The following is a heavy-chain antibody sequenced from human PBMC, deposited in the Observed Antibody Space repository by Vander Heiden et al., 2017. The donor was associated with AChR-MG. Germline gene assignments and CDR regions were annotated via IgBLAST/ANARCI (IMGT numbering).Heavy chain of an antibody. Sequence: QVQLVESGGGLVKPGGSLRLSCAASGFTFSDYYMGWIRQAPGKGLEWVSYISSSGSTIYYADSVKGRFTISRDNAKNSLYLQMNSLRAEDTAVYYCASLYGSGKQRKYYYYGMDVWGQGTTVTVSS. CDR2: ISSSGSTI. D-gene: IGHD2-15*01. V-gene: IGHV3-11*01. CDR1: GFTFSDYY. CDR3: ASLYGSGKQRKYYYYGMDV. J-gene: IGHJ6*02.